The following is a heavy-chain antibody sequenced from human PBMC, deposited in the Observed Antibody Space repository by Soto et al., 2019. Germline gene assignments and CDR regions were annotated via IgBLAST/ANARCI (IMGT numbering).Heavy chain of an antibody. J-gene: IGHJ6*03. D-gene: IGHD3-16*01. CDR1: GFTFSTYA. CDR2: ISGSGRTT. CDR3: AKFRGPSYSYYMDV. Sequence: EVQLLESGGGLVQPGGSLRLSCATSGFTFSTYAMNWLRQAPGRGLECVSFISGSGRTTYYADSVKGRFTVSRDNSKNTLYLQMNSLRAEDTALYYCAKFRGPSYSYYMDVWGKGATVTVSS. V-gene: IGHV3-23*01.